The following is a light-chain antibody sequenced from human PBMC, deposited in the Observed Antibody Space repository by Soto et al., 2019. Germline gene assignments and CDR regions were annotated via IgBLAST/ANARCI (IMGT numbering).Light chain of an antibody. CDR3: SSYTSSTTLYV. Sequence: QSVLTQPASVSGSPGQSIAISCTGTTSDVGDYNLVSWYQQHPGKAPKLMIYDVSNRPSGISDRFSASKSGNTASLTISGLQAEDEADYYCSSYTSSTTLYVFGTGTKVTVL. CDR2: DVS. V-gene: IGLV2-14*01. J-gene: IGLJ1*01. CDR1: TSDVGDYNL.